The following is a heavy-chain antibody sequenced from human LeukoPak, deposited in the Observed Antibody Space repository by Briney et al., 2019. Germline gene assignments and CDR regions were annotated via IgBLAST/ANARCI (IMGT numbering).Heavy chain of an antibody. CDR1: GDSVSSNSAA. CDR2: TYYRSKWYN. D-gene: IGHD1-20*01. CDR3: ARAPRYNWNYDYYYYMDV. V-gene: IGHV6-1*01. J-gene: IGHJ6*03. Sequence: SQTLSLTCAISGDSVSSNSAAWNWIRQSPSRVLEWLGRTYYRSKWYNDYAVSVKSRITINPDTSKNQFSLQLNSVTPEDTAVYYCARAPRYNWNYDYYYYMDVWGKGTTVTVSS.